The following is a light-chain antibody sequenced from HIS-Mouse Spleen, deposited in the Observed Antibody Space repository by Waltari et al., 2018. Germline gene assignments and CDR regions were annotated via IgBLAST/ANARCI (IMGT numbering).Light chain of an antibody. V-gene: IGLV2-14*01. CDR1: SSDVGGYNY. Sequence: QSALTQPASASGSPGQSITISCTGTSSDVGGYNYVPWYQPHPGKAPKLMIYEVSNRPSGVSNRFSGSKSGNTASLTISGLQAEDEADYYCSSYTSSSTLVFGGGTKLTVL. J-gene: IGLJ3*02. CDR2: EVS. CDR3: SSYTSSSTLV.